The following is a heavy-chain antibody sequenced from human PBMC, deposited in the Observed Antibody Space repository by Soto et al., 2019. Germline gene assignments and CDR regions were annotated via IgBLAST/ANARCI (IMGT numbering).Heavy chain of an antibody. CDR3: AKDLEGDRSSSWYSS. CDR1: GFSFSTYA. V-gene: IGHV3-23*01. D-gene: IGHD6-13*01. CDR2: TSGSGGNT. J-gene: IGHJ4*02. Sequence: PGGSLRLSCAASGFSFSTYAMSWVRQAPGKGLEWVSTTSGSGGNTYNADSVKGRFTISRDNSKNTLYLQMNSLRAEDTAIYFCAKDLEGDRSSSWYSSWGQGTLVTVSS.